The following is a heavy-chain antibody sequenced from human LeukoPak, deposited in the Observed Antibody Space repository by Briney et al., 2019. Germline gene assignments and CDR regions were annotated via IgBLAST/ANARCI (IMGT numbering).Heavy chain of an antibody. CDR2: ISAYRGNT. V-gene: IGHV1-18*01. CDR1: GYTVISYG. J-gene: IGHJ4*02. D-gene: IGHD6-19*01. Sequence: GSSVNVSCKASGYTVISYGISGVGQAPAQELEGMGWISAYRGNTKYAQKLQGRVTMPTNTYTRTAYLELRSLRYDDTAVYYCASRGGWLSPLDYWGQGTQVTVSS. CDR3: ASRGGWLSPLDY.